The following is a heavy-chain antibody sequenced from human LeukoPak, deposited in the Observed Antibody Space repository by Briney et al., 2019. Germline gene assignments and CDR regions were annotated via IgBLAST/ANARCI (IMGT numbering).Heavy chain of an antibody. CDR1: GGSISSYY. CDR2: IYYSGST. CDR3: ARTNSPYYCGGDCYSDYYYYMDV. J-gene: IGHJ6*03. D-gene: IGHD2-21*02. Sequence: SETLSLTCTVSGGSISSYYWSWIRQPPGKGQEWIGYIYYSGSTNYNPSLKSRVTISVDTSKNQFSLKLSSVTAADTAVYYCARTNSPYYCGGDCYSDYYYYMDVWGKGTTVTVSS. V-gene: IGHV4-59*01.